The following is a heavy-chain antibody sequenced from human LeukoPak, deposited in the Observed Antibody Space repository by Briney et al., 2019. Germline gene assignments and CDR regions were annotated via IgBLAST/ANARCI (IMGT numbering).Heavy chain of an antibody. Sequence: PSETLSLTCTVSGGSISSGSYYWSWIRQPAGKGLEWIGRIYTSGSTNYNPSLKSRVTISVDTSKNQLSLKLSSVTAADTAVYYCARGPHSLRYLYYYYMDVWGKGTTVTVSS. V-gene: IGHV4-61*02. J-gene: IGHJ6*03. CDR2: IYTSGST. CDR1: GGSISSGSYY. D-gene: IGHD5/OR15-5a*01. CDR3: ARGPHSLRYLYYYYMDV.